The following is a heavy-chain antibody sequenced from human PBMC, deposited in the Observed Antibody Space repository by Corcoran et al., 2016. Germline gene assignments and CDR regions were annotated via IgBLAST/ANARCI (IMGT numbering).Heavy chain of an antibody. J-gene: IGHJ3*02. V-gene: IGHV3-30*03. D-gene: IGHD3-22*01. Sequence: QVQLVESVGGVVQPGRSLRLSCAASGFTFSSYGMHWVRQAPGKGLEWVAVISYDGSNKYYADSMKGRCTISRDNSKNTLYLQMNSLRAEDTAVYCCATTPFDYASSGYYIESNAFDIWGQGTMVTVSS. CDR2: ISYDGSNK. CDR1: GFTFSSYG. CDR3: ATTPFDYASSGYYIESNAFDI.